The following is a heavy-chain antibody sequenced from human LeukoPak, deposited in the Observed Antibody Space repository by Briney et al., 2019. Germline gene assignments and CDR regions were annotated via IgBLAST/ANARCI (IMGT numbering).Heavy chain of an antibody. CDR3: ARGNYYGSGSYYKPQTTYFDY. CDR2: IYYSGNT. J-gene: IGHJ4*02. CDR1: GASISTSTYY. D-gene: IGHD3-10*01. V-gene: IGHV4-39*07. Sequence: PSETLSLTCAVSGASISTSTYYCGWIRQPPGQGLEWIGSIYYSGNTYYSPSLKSRVTMSVDTSKNQFSLKLSSVTAADTAVYYCARGNYYGSGSYYKPQTTYFDYWGQGTLVTVSS.